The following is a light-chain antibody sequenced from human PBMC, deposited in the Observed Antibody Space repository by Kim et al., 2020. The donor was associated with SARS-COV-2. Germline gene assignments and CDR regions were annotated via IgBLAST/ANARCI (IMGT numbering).Light chain of an antibody. CDR1: QSVSSSF. CDR2: DSS. CDR3: QHFGGSSYS. V-gene: IGKV3-20*01. Sequence: VLTQTPDTLSLSPRERATLSCRASQSVSSSFLAWYQHTPGLAPTLLIYDSSTRATGIPDRFTGSGSGTDFTLTISRLEAEDFALYFCQHFGGSSYSFGQGTKLEI. J-gene: IGKJ2*01.